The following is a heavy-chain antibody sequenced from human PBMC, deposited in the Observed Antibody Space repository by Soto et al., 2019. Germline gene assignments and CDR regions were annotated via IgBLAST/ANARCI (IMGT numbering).Heavy chain of an antibody. D-gene: IGHD2-8*01. J-gene: IGHJ3*02. CDR3: ASGYCTNGVCNGDAFGI. V-gene: IGHV3-13*01. Sequence: GGSLRLSCAASGFTFSSYDMHWVRQATGKGLEWVSAIGTAGDTYYPGSVKGRFTISRENAKNSLYLQMNSLRAEDTAVYYCASGYCTNGVCNGDAFGIWGQGTMVTVSS. CDR1: GFTFSSYD. CDR2: IGTAGDT.